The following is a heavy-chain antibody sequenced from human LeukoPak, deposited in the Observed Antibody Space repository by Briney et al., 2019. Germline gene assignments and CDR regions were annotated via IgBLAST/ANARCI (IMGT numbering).Heavy chain of an antibody. CDR1: GXTFSSYG. CDR2: INSDGSIT. V-gene: IGHV3-74*01. Sequence: PGGSLRLSCAASGXTFSSYGMHWVRQAPGKGLVWVSRINSDGSITTYADSVKGRFTISRDNAKNTLYLQMNSLRAEDTAVYYCARGRSGSYYNHNDYWGQGTLVTVSS. J-gene: IGHJ4*02. D-gene: IGHD3-10*01. CDR3: ARGRSGSYYNHNDY.